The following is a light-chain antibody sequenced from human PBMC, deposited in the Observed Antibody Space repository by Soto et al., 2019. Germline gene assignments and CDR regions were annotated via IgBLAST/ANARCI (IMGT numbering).Light chain of an antibody. CDR1: SSDVGRYNY. CDR3: SSFTTSSTFV. CDR2: DVS. Sequence: LAPPASVSGSPGQSITISCTGTSSDVGRYNYVSWFQQHPGKAPKLLIYDVSNWPSGVSDRFSGSKSGNTASLTISGLQAEDEADYYCSSFTTSSTFVFGTGTKVT. V-gene: IGLV2-14*01. J-gene: IGLJ1*01.